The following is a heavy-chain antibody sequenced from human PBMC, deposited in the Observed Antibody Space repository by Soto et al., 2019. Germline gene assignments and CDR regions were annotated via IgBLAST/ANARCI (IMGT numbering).Heavy chain of an antibody. CDR1: GFIVNNNY. D-gene: IGHD3-3*01. CDR2: IYSSGKT. CDR3: ARDRVSQDDDCWSGYPFGLDA. Sequence: PGGSLRLSCAASGFIVNNNYMTWVRQAPGKGLEWVSVIYSSGKTYYADSVKGRFTISRDNSKNTLYLQMNSLRADGTAVYYCARDRVSQDDDCWSGYPFGLDAWGQGTTVTVSS. V-gene: IGHV3-53*01. J-gene: IGHJ6*02.